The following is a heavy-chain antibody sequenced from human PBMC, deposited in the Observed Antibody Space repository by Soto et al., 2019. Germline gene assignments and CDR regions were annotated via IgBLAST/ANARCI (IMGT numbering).Heavy chain of an antibody. J-gene: IGHJ6*04. Sequence: PSQTLSLTCAISGDSVSSNSAAWNWIRQSPSRGLEWLGRTYYRSRWYNDYAVSVKSRITVNPDTSKNQFSLHLNSVTPEDTAVYYCAETTSLQWYKMDVWDKGTTVTVPP. D-gene: IGHD1-1*01. V-gene: IGHV6-1*01. CDR2: TYYRSRWYN. CDR3: AETTSLQWYKMDV. CDR1: GDSVSSNSAA.